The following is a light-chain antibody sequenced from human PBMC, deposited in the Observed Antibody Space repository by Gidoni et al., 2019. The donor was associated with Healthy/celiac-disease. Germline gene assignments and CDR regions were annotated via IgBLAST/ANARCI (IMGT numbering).Light chain of an antibody. CDR2: AAS. Sequence: DIQMTQSPSSLSASVGDRVTITCRASQSISSYLNWYQQKPGKAPKLLIYAASSLQSGVPSRFSGSGSGTDVTITISSLQPEEFATYYCQQSYSTPLTFGGGTKVEIK. J-gene: IGKJ4*01. V-gene: IGKV1-39*01. CDR1: QSISSY. CDR3: QQSYSTPLT.